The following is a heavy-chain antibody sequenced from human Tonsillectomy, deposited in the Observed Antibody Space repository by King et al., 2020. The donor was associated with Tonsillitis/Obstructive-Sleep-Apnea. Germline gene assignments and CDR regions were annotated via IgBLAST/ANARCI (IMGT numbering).Heavy chain of an antibody. D-gene: IGHD2-21*02. J-gene: IGHJ3*02. CDR3: ARGEHIVVVTAILVLVGDAFDI. CDR2: INHSGST. CDR1: GGSFSGYY. V-gene: IGHV4-34*01. Sequence: VQLPQWGAGLLKPSETLSLTCAVYGGSFSGYYWSWIRQPPGKGLEWIGEINHSGSTNYNPSLKSRVTISVDTSKNQFSLKLSSVTAADTAVYYCARGEHIVVVTAILVLVGDAFDIWGQGTMVTVSS.